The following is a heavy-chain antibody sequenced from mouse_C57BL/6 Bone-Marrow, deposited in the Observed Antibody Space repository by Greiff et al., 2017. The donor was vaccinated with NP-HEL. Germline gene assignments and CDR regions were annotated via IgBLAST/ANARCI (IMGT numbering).Heavy chain of an antibody. J-gene: IGHJ3*01. V-gene: IGHV10-1*01. Sequence: DAGGGLVQPKGSLKLSCAASGFSFNTYAMNWVRQAPGKGLEWVARIRSKSNNYATYYADSVKDRFTISRDDSESMLYLQMNNLKTEDTAMYYCVKSLRFAYWGQGTLVTVSA. CDR2: IRSKSNNYAT. D-gene: IGHD1-3*01. CDR1: GFSFNTYA. CDR3: VKSLRFAY.